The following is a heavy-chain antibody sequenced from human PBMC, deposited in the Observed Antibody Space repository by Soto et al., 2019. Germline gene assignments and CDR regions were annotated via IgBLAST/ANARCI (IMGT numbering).Heavy chain of an antibody. V-gene: IGHV1-18*01. Sequence: QVQLVQSGAEMKKPGASVKVSCKASGYTFTNYGISWVRQAPGQGPEWMGWISGYDGDRNYAQKFQGRVTMTTDTSTSTAYMELRSLTSDTRAVYYCARGYDRWGEDRFAPWGQGTLVTVSS. CDR3: ARGYDRWGEDRFAP. J-gene: IGHJ5*02. CDR2: ISGYDGDR. CDR1: GYTFTNYG. D-gene: IGHD3-16*01.